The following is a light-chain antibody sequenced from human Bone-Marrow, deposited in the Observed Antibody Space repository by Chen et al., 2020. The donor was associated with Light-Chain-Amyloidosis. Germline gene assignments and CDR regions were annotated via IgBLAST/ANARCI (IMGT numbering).Light chain of an antibody. CDR1: STDVGHYNL. CDR2: EYS. J-gene: IGLJ2*01. Sequence: QPALTQPASAAGSVGQSITISCTGTSTDVGHYNLVSCYQQHPGEAPRLMIYEYSERPSGVSKRCSGSKSGNTASLAISGLQTEDQADYYCCSSSDTDTLIFGTGTRLTVL. V-gene: IGLV2-23*01. CDR3: CSSSDTDTLI.